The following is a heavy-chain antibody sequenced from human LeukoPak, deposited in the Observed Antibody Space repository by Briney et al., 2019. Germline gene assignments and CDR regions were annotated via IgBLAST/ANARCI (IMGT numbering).Heavy chain of an antibody. CDR3: ARGNGDYVQYYYYYYGMDV. CDR2: IIPIFGTA. J-gene: IGHJ6*04. V-gene: IGHV1-69*06. D-gene: IGHD4-17*01. CDR1: GGTFSSYA. Sequence: ASVKVFCKASGGTFSSYAISWVRQAPGQGLEWMGGIIPIFGTANYAQKFQGRVTITADKSTSTAYMELSSLRSEDTAVYYCARGNGDYVQYYYYYYGMDVWGKGTTVTVSS.